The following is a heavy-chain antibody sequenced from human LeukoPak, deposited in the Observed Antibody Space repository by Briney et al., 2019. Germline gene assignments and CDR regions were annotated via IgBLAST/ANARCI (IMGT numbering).Heavy chain of an antibody. V-gene: IGHV1-69*06. Sequence: ASVKVSCKASGGTFSSYAISWVRQAPGQGLEWMGGIIPIFGTANYAQKFQGRVTITADKSTSTAYMELSSLRSEDTAVYYCARDGYSYGYSNYYYYMDVWGKGTTVTVSS. J-gene: IGHJ6*03. D-gene: IGHD5-18*01. CDR1: GGTFSSYA. CDR3: ARDGYSYGYSNYYYYMDV. CDR2: IIPIFGTA.